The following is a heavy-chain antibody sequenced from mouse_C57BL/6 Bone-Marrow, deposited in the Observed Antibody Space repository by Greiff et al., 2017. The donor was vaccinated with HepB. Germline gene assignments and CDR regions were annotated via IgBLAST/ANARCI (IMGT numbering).Heavy chain of an antibody. D-gene: IGHD2-1*01. CDR3: ASNYVFYAMDY. V-gene: IGHV1-82*01. Sequence: VQLQQSGPELVKPGASVKISCKASGYAFSSSWMNWVKQRPGKGLEWIGRIYPGDGDTNYNGKFKGKATLTADKSSSTAYMQLSSLTSEDSAVYFCASNYVFYAMDYWGQGTSVTVSS. J-gene: IGHJ4*01. CDR2: IYPGDGDT. CDR1: GYAFSSSW.